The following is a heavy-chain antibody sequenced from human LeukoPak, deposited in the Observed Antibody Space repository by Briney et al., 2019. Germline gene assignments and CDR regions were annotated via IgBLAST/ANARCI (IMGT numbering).Heavy chain of an antibody. J-gene: IGHJ4*02. CDR3: ARGYYDSSVDY. CDR2: IKQDGSEK. CDR1: GFTFSSYW. Sequence: GGSLRLSCAASGFTFSSYWMSWVRQAPGKGLEWVANIKQDGSEKYYVDSVKGRFTISRDNAKNSLYLQMNSLRAENTAVYYCARGYYDSSVDYWGQGTLVTVSS. V-gene: IGHV3-7*04. D-gene: IGHD3-22*01.